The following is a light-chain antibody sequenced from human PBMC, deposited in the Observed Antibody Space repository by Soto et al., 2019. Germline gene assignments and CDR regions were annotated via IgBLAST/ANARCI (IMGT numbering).Light chain of an antibody. CDR2: DAS. J-gene: IGKJ1*01. CDR3: QPYCSLST. Sequence: EIRMTQSPATLSVSQGDRATLTCRASRSISTELAWYQQKPGQAPRLLIYDASTWVPGIPDRFSGRGSGTEFTLTISSLEADDFAVCYCQPYCSLSTFGQGTKVDI. CDR1: RSISTE. V-gene: IGKV3-15*01.